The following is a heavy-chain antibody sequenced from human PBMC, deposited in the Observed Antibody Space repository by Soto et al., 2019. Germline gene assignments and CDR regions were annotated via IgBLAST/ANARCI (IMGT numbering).Heavy chain of an antibody. J-gene: IGHJ3*02. Sequence: GGSLRLSCADSGFTLSGSEVHWVRQAPGKGLEWVGRINSKADNYATIYAAAVKGRFTISRDDSKSTAFLQMNSLKAEDTAVYYCTRRPTYLDMWGHGPMVT. CDR2: INSKADNYAT. CDR1: GFTLSGSE. V-gene: IGHV3-73*01. CDR3: TRRPTYLDM.